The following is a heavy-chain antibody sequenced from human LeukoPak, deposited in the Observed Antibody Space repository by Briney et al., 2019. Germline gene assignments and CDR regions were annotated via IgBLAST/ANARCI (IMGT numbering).Heavy chain of an antibody. CDR3: ARGRDFWSGYYTPDY. J-gene: IGHJ4*02. CDR1: GFTFSSYA. CDR2: ISYDGSNE. D-gene: IGHD3-3*01. Sequence: PGGSLRLSCAASGFTFSSYAMHWVRQAPGKGLEWVAVISYDGSNEFYADSVKGRLTISRHNSENTLYLQMNSLRVEDTAVYYCARGRDFWSGYYTPDYWGQGTLVTVS. V-gene: IGHV3-30*04.